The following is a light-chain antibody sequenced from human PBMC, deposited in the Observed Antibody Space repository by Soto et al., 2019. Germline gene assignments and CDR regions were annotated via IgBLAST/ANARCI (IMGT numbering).Light chain of an antibody. CDR3: GADHGSGSNFVLV. CDR1: SGYSNYK. Sequence: QSVLTQPPSASASLGASVTLTCTLSSGYSNYKVDWYQQRPGKGPRFVMRVGTGGIVGSKGDGIPDRFSVLGSGLNRYLTIKNIQEEDESDYHCGADHGSGSNFVLVFGGGTKVT. V-gene: IGLV9-49*01. CDR2: VGTGGIVG. J-gene: IGLJ2*01.